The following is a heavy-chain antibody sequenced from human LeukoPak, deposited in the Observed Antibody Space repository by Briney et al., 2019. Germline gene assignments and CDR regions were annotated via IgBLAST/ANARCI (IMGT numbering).Heavy chain of an antibody. J-gene: IGHJ6*03. D-gene: IGHD1-26*01. CDR2: VYHNGET. CDR1: GYSITTNYY. CDR3: VTPRSWELSDMDV. Sequence: SETLSLTCTVSGYSITTNYYWSWIRQSPGTGLERICSVYHNGETYYNPSLKCRVIISVDTSKNEFSLRLTSVTAADTAVYYCVTPRSWELSDMDVWGKGTTVIVSS. V-gene: IGHV4-38-2*02.